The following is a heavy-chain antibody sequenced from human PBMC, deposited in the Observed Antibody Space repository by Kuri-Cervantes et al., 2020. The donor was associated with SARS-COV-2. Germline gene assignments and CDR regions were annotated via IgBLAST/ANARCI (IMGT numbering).Heavy chain of an antibody. CDR1: GFSFSTYS. CDR2: ISSSSSYI. CDR3: ARDSEGKYDLWSGYQYYYFYGMDV. D-gene: IGHD3/OR15-3a*01. Sequence: ETLSLTCAASGFSFSTYSMNWVRQAPGKGLEWVASISSSSSYIYYADSLRGRFTISRDNAKNSLYLQMSSLRAEDTAVYYCARDSEGKYDLWSGYQYYYFYGMDVWGQGTAVTVSS. J-gene: IGHJ6*02. V-gene: IGHV3-21*01.